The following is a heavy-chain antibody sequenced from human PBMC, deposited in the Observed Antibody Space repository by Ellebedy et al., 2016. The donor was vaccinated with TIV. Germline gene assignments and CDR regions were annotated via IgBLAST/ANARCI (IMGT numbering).Heavy chain of an antibody. V-gene: IGHV3-74*01. CDR2: VNGPGSET. D-gene: IGHD1-26*01. J-gene: IGHJ4*02. CDR3: ARDSGSYPFDY. Sequence: GGSLRLSXVASGLSFSSYAMSWVRQAPGKGLEWVSRVNGPGSETGHADSVKGRFTTSRDNAKDTLYLQLNSLRTEDTAVYYCARDSGSYPFDYWGQGTLVTVSS. CDR1: GLSFSSYA.